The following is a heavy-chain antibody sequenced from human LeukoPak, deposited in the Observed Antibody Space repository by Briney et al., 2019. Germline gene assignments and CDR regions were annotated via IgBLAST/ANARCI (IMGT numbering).Heavy chain of an antibody. J-gene: IGHJ4*02. CDR3: ARVARSTNHLHFDY. D-gene: IGHD4-17*01. Sequence: ASVKVSFKTSGYTFTGYYLHWVRQAPGQGLEWMGWINPVTGGTKYAQKFYAKLTMTRDTSISTAFLEVTSLKSDDTAVYYCARVARSTNHLHFDYWGQGTLVTVSS. V-gene: IGHV1-2*02. CDR1: GYTFTGYY. CDR2: INPVTGGT.